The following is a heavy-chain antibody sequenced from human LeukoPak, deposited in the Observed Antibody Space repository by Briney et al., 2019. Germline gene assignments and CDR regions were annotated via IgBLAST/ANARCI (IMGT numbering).Heavy chain of an antibody. CDR2: IYDSGST. CDR1: GGSISSSSYY. V-gene: IGHV4-39*01. CDR3: ASSSGYTSFDY. Sequence: PSETLSLTCTVSGGSISSSSYYWGWIRQPPGKGLEWIGSIYDSGSTYYNPSLKSRVTISVDTSKNQFSLKLSSVTAADTAVYYCASSSGYTSFDYWGQGTLVTVSS. J-gene: IGHJ4*02. D-gene: IGHD3-22*01.